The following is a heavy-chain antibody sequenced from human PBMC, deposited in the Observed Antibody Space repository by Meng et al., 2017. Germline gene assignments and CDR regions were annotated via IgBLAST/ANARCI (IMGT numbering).Heavy chain of an antibody. CDR3: ARGVWRLNLFDA. D-gene: IGHD3-16*01. J-gene: IGHJ5*02. CDR1: GGSISSCDYY. CDR2: IYYSGST. V-gene: IGHV4-30-4*01. Sequence: QVQLQESGPGLVKPSQTLSLTCTVSGGSISSCDYYWSWIRQPPGKGLEWIGYIYYSGSTYYTPSLKSRVTISVDTSKNQFSLTLSSVTAPDTAVYYGARGVWRLNLFDARGQGTLVTVSS.